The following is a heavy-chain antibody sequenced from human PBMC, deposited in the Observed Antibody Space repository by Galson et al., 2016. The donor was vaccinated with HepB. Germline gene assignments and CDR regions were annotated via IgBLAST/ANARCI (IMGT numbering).Heavy chain of an antibody. CDR2: ITPSNGNA. V-gene: IGHV1-45*02. Sequence: SVKVSCKASGYTFTYRYLHWVRQAPGQTLEWMGWITPSNGNATYAQKFKDRVTFTRDTSMSTGYMELSSLRSEDTAIYYCVGGYNEVGDYWGQGTLVTVSS. CDR1: GYTFTYRY. CDR3: VGGYNEVGDY. J-gene: IGHJ4*02. D-gene: IGHD5-24*01.